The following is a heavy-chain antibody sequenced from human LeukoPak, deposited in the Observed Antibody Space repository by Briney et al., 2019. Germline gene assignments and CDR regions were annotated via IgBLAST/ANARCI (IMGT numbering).Heavy chain of an antibody. D-gene: IGHD5-18*01. CDR2: ISYDGSNK. CDR3: ARGPRRGYSSFESFDY. CDR1: GFTFSSYA. V-gene: IGHV3-30*04. Sequence: GGSLRLSCAASGFTFSSYAMHWVRQAPGKGLEWVAVISYDGSNKYYADSVKGRFTISRDNSKNTLYLQMNSLRAEDTAVYYCARGPRRGYSSFESFDYWGQGTLVTVSS. J-gene: IGHJ4*02.